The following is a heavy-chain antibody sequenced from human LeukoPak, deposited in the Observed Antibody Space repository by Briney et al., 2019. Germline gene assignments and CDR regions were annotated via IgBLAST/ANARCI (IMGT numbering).Heavy chain of an antibody. CDR3: AGDSVRGYSYGIDFDY. Sequence: ASVKVSCKASGYTFTGYYMHWVRQAPGQGLEWVGWINPNSGGTNYAQKFQGRVTMTRDTSISTAYMELSRLRSDDTAVYYCAGDSVRGYSYGIDFDYWGQGTLVTVSS. CDR1: GYTFTGYY. J-gene: IGHJ4*02. D-gene: IGHD5-18*01. CDR2: INPNSGGT. V-gene: IGHV1-2*02.